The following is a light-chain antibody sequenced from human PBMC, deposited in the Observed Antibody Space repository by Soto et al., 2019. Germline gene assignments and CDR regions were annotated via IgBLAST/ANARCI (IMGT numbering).Light chain of an antibody. CDR3: QPTTDIT. CDR2: DVS. V-gene: IGKV1-5*01. J-gene: IGKJ2*01. Sequence: EIQMTQSPSTLSASVGDTVTMTCRSSSKWLAWYQKKPGKAPKLLIYDVSNLERGVPPRFSGSTSGAESTLTITGLQPDDLGTYSCQPTTDITFGQGTKVDIK. CDR1: SSSKW.